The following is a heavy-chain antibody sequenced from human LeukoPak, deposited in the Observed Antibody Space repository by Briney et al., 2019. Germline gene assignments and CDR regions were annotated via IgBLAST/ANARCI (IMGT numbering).Heavy chain of an antibody. CDR1: GGSFSGYY. CDR3: AREGSSGWYGPNYFY. CDR2: INHSGST. D-gene: IGHD6-19*01. J-gene: IGHJ4*02. V-gene: IGHV4-34*01. Sequence: SETLSLTCAVYGGSFSGYYWSWIREPPGKGLEWIGEINHSGSTNYNPSLKSRVTISVDTSKNQFSLKLSSVTAADTAVYYCAREGSSGWYGPNYFYWGQGTLVTVSS.